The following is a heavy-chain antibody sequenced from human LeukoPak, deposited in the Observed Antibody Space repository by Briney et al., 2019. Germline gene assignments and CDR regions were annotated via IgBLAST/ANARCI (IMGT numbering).Heavy chain of an antibody. Sequence: GASVKVSGKASGYTFTGYYMHWVRQAPGQGLEWMGRINPNSGGTNYAQKFQGRVTMTRDTSISTVYMELSRLRSDDTAVYYCARDFGTMGPPVSPVYFFDYWGQGTLVTVSS. D-gene: IGHD1-1*01. V-gene: IGHV1-2*06. CDR2: INPNSGGT. CDR1: GYTFTGYY. CDR3: ARDFGTMGPPVSPVYFFDY. J-gene: IGHJ4*02.